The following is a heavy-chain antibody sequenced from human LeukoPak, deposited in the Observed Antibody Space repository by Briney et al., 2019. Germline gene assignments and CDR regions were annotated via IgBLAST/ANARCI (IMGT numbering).Heavy chain of an antibody. CDR3: ARYSRTTVVTPDYYFDY. CDR1: GYTFTSYY. J-gene: IGHJ4*02. D-gene: IGHD4-23*01. Sequence: ASVKVSCKASGYTFTSYYMHWVRQAPGQGLEWMGIINPSGGSTSYAQKFQGRVTMTRDTSTSTVYMELSSLRSEDTAVYYCARYSRTTVVTPDYYFDYWGQGTLVTVSS. V-gene: IGHV1-46*01. CDR2: INPSGGST.